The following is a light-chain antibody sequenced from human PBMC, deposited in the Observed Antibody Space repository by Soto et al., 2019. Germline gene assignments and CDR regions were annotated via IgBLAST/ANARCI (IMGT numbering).Light chain of an antibody. CDR2: QAS. J-gene: IGKJ1*01. CDR1: QSVGRW. V-gene: IGKV1-5*03. Sequence: DIQMTQSPSALSAVVGDRVTITCRASQSVGRWLAWYQKKTGAAPRLLIYQASAVETGVPSRFTGSGSGTEFTLTISSLQTDDVETYYCQHPGTFGQGTTVEIK. CDR3: QHPGT.